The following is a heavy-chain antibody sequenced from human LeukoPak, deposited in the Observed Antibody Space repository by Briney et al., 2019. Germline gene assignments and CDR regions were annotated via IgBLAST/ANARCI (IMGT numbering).Heavy chain of an antibody. CDR3: AKNPSGGGDYFDY. CDR1: GFTFDDYA. J-gene: IGHJ4*02. CDR2: ISWNSCSI. V-gene: IGHV3-9*01. Sequence: GGSLRLSCPASGFTFDDYAMHWVRQAPGKALEWVSGISWNSCSIGYADSVKGRFTISRDNAKNSLYLQMNSLRAEDTALYYCAKNPSGGGDYFDYWGQGTLVTVSS. D-gene: IGHD1-14*01.